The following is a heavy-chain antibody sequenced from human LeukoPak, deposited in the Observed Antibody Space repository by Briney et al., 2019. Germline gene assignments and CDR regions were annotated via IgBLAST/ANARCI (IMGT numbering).Heavy chain of an antibody. Sequence: ASVKVSCKASGYTFISYGISWVRQAPGQGLEWMGWISPYNGDTKYAHEVQGRATVTTDTSTSTAYMELRSLRSDDTALYFCARSNWEKTGGGFDAWGQGTMVTVSS. CDR2: ISPYNGDT. D-gene: IGHD1-1*01. CDR1: GYTFISYG. J-gene: IGHJ3*01. CDR3: ARSNWEKTGGGFDA. V-gene: IGHV1-18*01.